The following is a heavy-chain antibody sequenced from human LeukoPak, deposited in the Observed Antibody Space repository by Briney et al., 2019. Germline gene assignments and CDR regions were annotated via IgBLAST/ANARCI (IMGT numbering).Heavy chain of an antibody. CDR1: GGSFSGYY. J-gene: IGHJ4*02. CDR2: IIHTGRT. D-gene: IGHD2/OR15-2a*01. CDR3: ARGILVTVYAAFDY. Sequence: SETLSLTCAVYGGSFSGYYWTWIRQSPGMGPEWIGEIIHTGRTNYNPSLTSRVSISVDTSKNQFSLELSSVTAADTAVYYCARGILVTVYAAFDYWGQGTLVTVSS. V-gene: IGHV4-34*01.